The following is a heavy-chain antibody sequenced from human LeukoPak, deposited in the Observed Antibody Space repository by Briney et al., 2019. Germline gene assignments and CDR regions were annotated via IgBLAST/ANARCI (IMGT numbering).Heavy chain of an antibody. J-gene: IGHJ4*02. Sequence: PSGTLSLTCTVSGGSISSYYWSWIRQPPGKGLEWIGYIYYSGSTNYNPSLKSRVTISVDTSKNQFSLKLSSVTAADTAVYYCARDRYSSGWYEVDYWGQGTLVTVSS. D-gene: IGHD6-19*01. V-gene: IGHV4-59*01. CDR3: ARDRYSSGWYEVDY. CDR2: IYYSGST. CDR1: GGSISSYY.